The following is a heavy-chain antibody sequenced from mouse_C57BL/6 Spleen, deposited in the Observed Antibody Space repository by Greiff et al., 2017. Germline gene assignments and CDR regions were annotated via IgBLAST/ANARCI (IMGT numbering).Heavy chain of an antibody. CDR1: GYTFTSYW. CDR3: ARIYSNSWFAY. V-gene: IGHV1-50*01. Sequence: VQLQQPGAELVKPGASVKLSCKASGYTFTSYWMQWVKQRPGQGLEWIGEIDPSDSYTNYNQKFKGKATLTVDTSSSTAYMQLSSLTSEDSAVYYCARIYSNSWFAYWGQGTLVTVSA. CDR2: IDPSDSYT. J-gene: IGHJ3*01. D-gene: IGHD2-5*01.